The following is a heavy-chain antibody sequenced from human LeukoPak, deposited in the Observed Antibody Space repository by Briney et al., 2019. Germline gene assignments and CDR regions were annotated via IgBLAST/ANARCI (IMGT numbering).Heavy chain of an antibody. CDR2: IYHSGST. CDR1: GGSISSSNW. J-gene: IGHJ5*02. V-gene: IGHV4-4*02. Sequence: SETLSLTRAVSGGSISSSNWWSWVRQPPGKGLEWIGEIYHSGSTNYNPSLKSRVTMSVDKSKNQFSLKLSSVTAADTAVYYCATEGIAAAGTWFDPWGQGTLVTVSS. D-gene: IGHD6-13*01. CDR3: ATEGIAAAGTWFDP.